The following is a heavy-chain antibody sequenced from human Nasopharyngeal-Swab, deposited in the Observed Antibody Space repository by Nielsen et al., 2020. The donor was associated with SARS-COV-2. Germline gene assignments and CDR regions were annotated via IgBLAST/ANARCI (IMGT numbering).Heavy chain of an antibody. Sequence: GGSLRLSCAASGFTFSSYEMNWVCQAPGKGLEWVSYISSSGSTICYADSVKGRFTISRDNAKNSLYLQMNSLRAEDTAVYYCARESACGGDCYWYFDLWGRGTLVTVSS. D-gene: IGHD2-21*02. J-gene: IGHJ2*01. CDR3: ARESACGGDCYWYFDL. V-gene: IGHV3-48*03. CDR1: GFTFSSYE. CDR2: ISSSGSTI.